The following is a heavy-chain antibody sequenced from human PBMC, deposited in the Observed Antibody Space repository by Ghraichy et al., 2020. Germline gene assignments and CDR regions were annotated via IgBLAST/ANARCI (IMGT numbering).Heavy chain of an antibody. CDR1: GFTFDGHG. Sequence: GGSLRLSCAAAGFTFDGHGMSWVRQRPGKGLEWVAGIKWNGDSTGYADSVKGRFIISRDNAKNFVYLQMNDLRPEDTAFYHCARVKNTYNWNFVGWFDPWGQGTLVTVSS. D-gene: IGHD1-1*01. CDR2: IKWNGDST. CDR3: ARVKNTYNWNFVGWFDP. J-gene: IGHJ5*02. V-gene: IGHV3-20*01.